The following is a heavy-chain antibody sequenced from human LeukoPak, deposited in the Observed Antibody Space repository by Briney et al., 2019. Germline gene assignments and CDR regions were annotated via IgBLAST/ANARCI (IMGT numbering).Heavy chain of an antibody. CDR2: IYYSGST. D-gene: IGHD3-9*01. CDR3: ARTIQVYNYDILTGYYYYFDY. V-gene: IGHV4-61*01. CDR1: GGSVSSGSYY. J-gene: IGHJ4*02. Sequence: SETLSLTCTVSGGSVSSGSYYWSWIRQPPGKGLEWIGYIYYSGSTNYNPSLKSRVTISVDTSKNQFSLKLSSVTAADTAVYYCARTIQVYNYDILTGYYYYFDYWGQGTLVTVSS.